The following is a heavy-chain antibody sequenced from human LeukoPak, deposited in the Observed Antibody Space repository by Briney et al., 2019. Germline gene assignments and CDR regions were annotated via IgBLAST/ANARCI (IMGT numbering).Heavy chain of an antibody. Sequence: GGSLRLSCAASGFAFSGFIIHWVRQAPGKGLEWIGRVTSKTNSYATAYAASVKGRFTVSRDDSKKTAYLQMNSLKTEDTAVYYCAAGITLVRGGTFDIWGQGTMVIVSS. V-gene: IGHV3-73*01. CDR2: VTSKTNSYAT. J-gene: IGHJ3*02. CDR3: AAGITLVRGGTFDI. D-gene: IGHD3-10*01. CDR1: GFAFSGFI.